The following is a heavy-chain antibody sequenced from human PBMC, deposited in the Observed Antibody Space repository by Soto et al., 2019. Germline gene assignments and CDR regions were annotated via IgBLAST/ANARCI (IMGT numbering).Heavy chain of an antibody. Sequence: QVQLVESGGGVVQPGRSLRLSCAASGFTFSSYAMHWVRQAPGKGLEWVAVISYDGSNKYYADSVKGRFTISRDNSKNTLYLQMNSLRAEDTAVYYCARELGGYGAYYYYGMDVWGQGTTVTVSS. J-gene: IGHJ6*02. CDR1: GFTFSSYA. CDR3: ARELGGYGAYYYYGMDV. D-gene: IGHD5-12*01. CDR2: ISYDGSNK. V-gene: IGHV3-30-3*01.